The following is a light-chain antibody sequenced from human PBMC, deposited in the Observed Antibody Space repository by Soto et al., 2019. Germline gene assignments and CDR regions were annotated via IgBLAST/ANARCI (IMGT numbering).Light chain of an antibody. V-gene: IGLV2-14*01. CDR1: SSDVGGYNY. CDR2: DVS. J-gene: IGLJ1*01. Sequence: QSVLTQPASVSGSPAQSITISCTETSSDVGGYNYVSWYQQHPGKAPKLMIYDVSNRPSGVSNRFSGSKSGNTASLTISGLQAEDEADYYCSSYTSSSTLEGVFGTGTKVTVL. CDR3: SSYTSSSTLEGV.